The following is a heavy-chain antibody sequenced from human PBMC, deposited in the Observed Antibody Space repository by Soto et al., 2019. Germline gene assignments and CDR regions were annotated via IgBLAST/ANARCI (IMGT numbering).Heavy chain of an antibody. D-gene: IGHD1-26*01. J-gene: IGHJ6*02. CDR2: ISYDGSNK. CDR1: GFTFSRYG. V-gene: IGHV3-30*18. CDR3: AKDIVAAQDYFYGMAV. Sequence: GGSLRLSCAASGFTFSRYGMHWVRQAPGKGLEWVAVISYDGSNKYYADSVKGRFTISRDNSKNTLYLQMNSLRAEDTAVYYCAKDIVAAQDYFYGMAVWGQGTTVTVSS.